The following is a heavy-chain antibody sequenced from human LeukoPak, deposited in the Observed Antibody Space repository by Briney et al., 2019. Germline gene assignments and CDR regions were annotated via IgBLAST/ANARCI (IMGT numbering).Heavy chain of an antibody. CDR1: GGSISSGAYY. Sequence: SQSLSLTCTVSGGSISSGAYYWSWIRQHPGKGLEWIGYIYYSGSTYYNPSLKSRVTITADTSKNQFSLKLSSVTAADTAVYYCARARSAAGNFDYWGQGTLVTVSS. V-gene: IGHV4-31*03. D-gene: IGHD6-13*01. CDR2: IYYSGST. J-gene: IGHJ4*02. CDR3: ARARSAAGNFDY.